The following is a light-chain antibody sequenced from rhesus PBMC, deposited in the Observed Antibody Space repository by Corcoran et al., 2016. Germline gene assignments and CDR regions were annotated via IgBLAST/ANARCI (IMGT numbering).Light chain of an antibody. CDR1: SSDVGGYTY. J-gene: IGLJ6*01. V-gene: IGLV2S7*01. CDR3: CSYTTSSTLV. Sequence: QSAPTQPPSVSGSPGQSVTISCTGTSSDVGGYTYVSWYQQHPGKAPKLMIYDVSKRPSGVSDRFSGSKSGNTASLTISGLQAEDDADYYCCSYTTSSTLVFGSGTKLTVL. CDR2: DVS.